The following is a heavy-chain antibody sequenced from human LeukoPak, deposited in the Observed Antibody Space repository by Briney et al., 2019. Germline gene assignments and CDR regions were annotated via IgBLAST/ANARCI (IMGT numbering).Heavy chain of an antibody. CDR2: IYTSGST. J-gene: IGHJ4*02. Sequence: SETLSLTCTVSGGSISSGSYYWSWIRQPAGKGLEWIGRIYTSGSTNYNPSLKSRVTISVDTSKNQFSLKLSSVTAADTAVYYCARELKYYDILTGYYTEGEDWGQGTLVTVSS. D-gene: IGHD3-9*01. V-gene: IGHV4-61*02. CDR3: ARELKYYDILTGYYTEGED. CDR1: GGSISSGSYY.